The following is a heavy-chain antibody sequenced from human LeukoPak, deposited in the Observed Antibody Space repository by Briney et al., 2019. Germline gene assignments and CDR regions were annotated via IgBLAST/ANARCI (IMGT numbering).Heavy chain of an antibody. J-gene: IGHJ3*02. V-gene: IGHV3-15*01. Sequence: GGSLRLSCAASTFTFSNAWMSWVRQAPGKGLEWGGRIKSKSDGGTTDYAAPAKGRFTISRDDLKNTIYPQMNSLKTEDTAVYYCTTAPRGYCSGGSCSYAFDIWGQGTMVTVSS. CDR1: TFTFSNAW. CDR3: TTAPRGYCSGGSCSYAFDI. CDR2: IKSKSDGGTT. D-gene: IGHD2-15*01.